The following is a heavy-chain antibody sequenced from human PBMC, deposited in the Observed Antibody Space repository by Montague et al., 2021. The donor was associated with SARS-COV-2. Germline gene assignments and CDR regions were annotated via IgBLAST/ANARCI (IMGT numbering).Heavy chain of an antibody. CDR2: IYHSGGT. CDR3: TRWYYGSGSYPH. V-gene: IGHV4-38-2*01. D-gene: IGHD3-10*01. Sequence: SETLSLTCSVSGYSISSGYYWCWIRQPPGKGLEWIGNIYHSGGTYYSPSLKSRVTVSVDTSKNQFSLRLNSAAAADTAVYYCTRWYYGSGSYPHWGQGTLVTVSS. J-gene: IGHJ4*02. CDR1: GYSISSGYY.